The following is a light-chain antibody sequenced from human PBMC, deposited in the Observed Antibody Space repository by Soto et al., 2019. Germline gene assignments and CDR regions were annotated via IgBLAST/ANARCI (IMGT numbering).Light chain of an antibody. Sequence: DIQMTQSPSSLSASVGDRVTITCRASQGISNYLAWYQQKPGKVPKLLIYAASTLQSGVPSRFSGSGSGKDFTLTISSLQPEDVATYYCQKYNSAPWTFGPGTKVDIK. V-gene: IGKV1-27*01. CDR3: QKYNSAPWT. CDR1: QGISNY. J-gene: IGKJ3*01. CDR2: AAS.